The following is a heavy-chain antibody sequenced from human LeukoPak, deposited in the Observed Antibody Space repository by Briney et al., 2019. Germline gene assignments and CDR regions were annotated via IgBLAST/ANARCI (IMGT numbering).Heavy chain of an antibody. J-gene: IGHJ6*03. D-gene: IGHD3-22*01. Sequence: PGGSLRLSCAASGFTFSSFAITWVRQAPGKGLEWVSGISGSGGNTYDADSVKGRFTISRDKSKNTVYLRMNSLRAEDTAVYYCAKGYNYDFGHNVGDSYYYMDVWGKGTTVTVSS. V-gene: IGHV3-23*01. CDR3: AKGYNYDFGHNVGDSYYYMDV. CDR1: GFTFSSFA. CDR2: ISGSGGNT.